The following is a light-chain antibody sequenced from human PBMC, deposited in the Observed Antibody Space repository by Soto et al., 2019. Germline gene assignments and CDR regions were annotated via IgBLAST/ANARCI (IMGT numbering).Light chain of an antibody. CDR2: EAS. J-gene: IGKJ5*01. V-gene: IGKV1-9*01. Sequence: DIHLTHSPSLLSASIGDRVTITCRASHDISTFLAWYQQKPGKAPKLLIYEASTLQSGVPSRFSGSGSGTEFTLTISGLLPEDFAAYHCQQLYTLPFTFGQGTRLEIK. CDR3: QQLYTLPFT. CDR1: HDISTF.